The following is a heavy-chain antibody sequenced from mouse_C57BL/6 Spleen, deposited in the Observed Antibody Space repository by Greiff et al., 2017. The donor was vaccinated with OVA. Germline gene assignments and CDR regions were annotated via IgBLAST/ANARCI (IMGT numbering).Heavy chain of an antibody. V-gene: IGHV5-4*03. CDR2: ISDGGSYT. Sequence: EVMLVESGGGLVKPGGSLKLSCAASGFTFSSYAMSWVRQTPEKRLEWVATISDGGSYTYYPDNVKGRFTISRDNAKNNLYLQMSHLKSEDTAMYYCARGGEEDYFDYWGQGTTLTVSS. J-gene: IGHJ2*01. CDR1: GFTFSSYA. CDR3: ARGGEEDYFDY.